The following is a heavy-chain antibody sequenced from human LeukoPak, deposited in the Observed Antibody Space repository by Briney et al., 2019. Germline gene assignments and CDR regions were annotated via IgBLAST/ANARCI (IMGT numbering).Heavy chain of an antibody. J-gene: IGHJ4*02. Sequence: GGSLRLSCGASGFTFTSYAMRWLRQAPGKGLEWVSTDTGGRAFYADSVKGRFTISRDNSKNTLCLQMNSLRAEDTAVYYCAGSTGYSGLKNWGQGTLVTVSS. CDR2: DTGGRA. V-gene: IGHV3-23*01. CDR3: AGSTGYSGLKN. D-gene: IGHD1-26*01. CDR1: GFTFTSYA.